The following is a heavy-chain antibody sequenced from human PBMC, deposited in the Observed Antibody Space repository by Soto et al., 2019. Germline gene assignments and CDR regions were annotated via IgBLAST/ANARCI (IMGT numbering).Heavy chain of an antibody. J-gene: IGHJ6*02. V-gene: IGHV3-33*01. D-gene: IGHD3-16*01. CDR1: GFTFSSYG. CDR2: IWYDGSNK. CDR3: ARRWITLDYYGMDV. Sequence: QVQLVESGGGVVQPGRSLRLSCAASGFTFSSYGMHWVRQAPGKGLEWVAVIWYDGSNKYYADSVKGRFTISRDNSKNTLYLQMNSLRAEDTAVYYCARRWITLDYYGMDVWGQGTTVTVSS.